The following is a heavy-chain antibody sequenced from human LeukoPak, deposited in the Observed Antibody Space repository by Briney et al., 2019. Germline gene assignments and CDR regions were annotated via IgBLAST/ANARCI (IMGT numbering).Heavy chain of an antibody. J-gene: IGHJ6*02. Sequence: GGSLSLSCAASGFTVSSNYMSWVRQAPGKGLEWVSVIYSGGSTYYADSVKGRFTISRDNSKNTLYLQMNSLRAEDTAVYYCARDLRYFDWLLSHYYYYYGMDVWGQGTTVTVSS. D-gene: IGHD3-9*01. CDR1: GFTVSSNY. V-gene: IGHV3-66*01. CDR2: IYSGGST. CDR3: ARDLRYFDWLLSHYYYYYGMDV.